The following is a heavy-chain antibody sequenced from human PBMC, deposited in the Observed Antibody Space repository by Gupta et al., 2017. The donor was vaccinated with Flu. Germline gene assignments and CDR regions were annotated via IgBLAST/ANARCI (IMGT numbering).Heavy chain of an antibody. J-gene: IGHJ5*02. CDR2: IFYTGST. CDR3: SRELLWFGDNKFDP. CDR1: GGSMIVASYY. V-gene: IGHV4-39*01. Sequence: QLQLQESGPPLVKPSETLSLTCSVSGGSMIVASYYSAWIRQPPGQGLEWISTIFYTGSTYYNPSLKSRATISVDTSKNQFSLKLTSVTAADTAVYYCSRELLWFGDNKFDPWGQGTLVTVSS. D-gene: IGHD3-10*01.